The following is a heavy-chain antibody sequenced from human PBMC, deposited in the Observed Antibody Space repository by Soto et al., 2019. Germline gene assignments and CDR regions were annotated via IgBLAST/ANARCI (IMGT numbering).Heavy chain of an antibody. CDR2: IHGGGSA. D-gene: IGHD1-1*01. Sequence: GGSLRLSCAASGLSVSNNHMTWVRQAPGKGLEWVSLIHGGGSAYYADSVKGRFTISRDNSKNTLYLQMDSLRAEDTAIYYCAGRLTTAASLDCWGQGTLGTVS. J-gene: IGHJ4*02. CDR1: GLSVSNNH. CDR3: AGRLTTAASLDC. V-gene: IGHV3-53*01.